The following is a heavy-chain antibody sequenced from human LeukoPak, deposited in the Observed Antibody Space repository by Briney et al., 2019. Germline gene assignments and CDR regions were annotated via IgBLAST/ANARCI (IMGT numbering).Heavy chain of an antibody. D-gene: IGHD3-10*01. CDR2: ISAYNGNT. CDR1: GYTFTSYG. J-gene: IGHJ4*02. V-gene: IGHV1-18*01. Sequence: AASVKVSCKASGYTFTSYGISWVRQAPGQGLEWMGWISAYNGNTNYAQKLQGRVTMTTDTSTSTAYMELRSLRSDDTAVYYCARGRIWFGELMMDYWGQGTLVTVSS. CDR3: ARGRIWFGELMMDY.